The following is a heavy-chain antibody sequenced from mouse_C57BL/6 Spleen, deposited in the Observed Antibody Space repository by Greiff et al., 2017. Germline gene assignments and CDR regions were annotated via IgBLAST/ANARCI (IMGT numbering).Heavy chain of an antibody. CDR1: GYTFTSYW. CDR2: IHPNSGST. Sequence: VQLQQSGAELVKPGASVKLSCKASGYTFTSYWMHWVKQRPGQGLEWIGMIHPNSGSTNYNEKFKSKATLTVDKSSSTAYMQLSSLTSEDSAVYYCARGITTVVATNYWGQGTTLTVSS. V-gene: IGHV1-64*01. J-gene: IGHJ2*01. CDR3: ARGITTVVATNY. D-gene: IGHD1-1*01.